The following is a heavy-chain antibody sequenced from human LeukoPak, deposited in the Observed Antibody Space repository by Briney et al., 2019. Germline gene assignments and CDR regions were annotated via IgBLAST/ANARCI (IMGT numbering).Heavy chain of an antibody. D-gene: IGHD6-19*01. J-gene: IGHJ4*02. V-gene: IGHV3-23*01. CDR1: GFAFGGFA. Sequence: GGSLRLSCAGSGFAFGGFAMAWVRQAPGKGLEWVSAISGSGGSTYYADSVKGRFTISRDNSKNTLYLQMNSLRAEDTAVYYCAKDTIAVAVDYFDYWGQGTLVTVSS. CDR2: ISGSGGST. CDR3: AKDTIAVAVDYFDY.